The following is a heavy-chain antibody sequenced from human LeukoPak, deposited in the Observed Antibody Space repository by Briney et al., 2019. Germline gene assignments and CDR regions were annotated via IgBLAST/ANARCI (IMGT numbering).Heavy chain of an antibody. V-gene: IGHV3-23*01. D-gene: IGHD6-13*01. Sequence: TGGSLRLSCAASGFTFSSYAMGWVRQAPGKGLEWVSAISGSGGGSTHYADSVKGRFTITRDNSKNTLYLQMNSLRPEDTAVYYCAKGRYSSSWYVDYWGQGTLVTVSS. CDR3: AKGRYSSSWYVDY. CDR2: ISGSGGGST. CDR1: GFTFSSYA. J-gene: IGHJ4*02.